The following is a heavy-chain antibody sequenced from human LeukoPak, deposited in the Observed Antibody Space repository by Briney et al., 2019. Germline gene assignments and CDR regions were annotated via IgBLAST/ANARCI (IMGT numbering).Heavy chain of an antibody. CDR1: GFTFSSYS. V-gene: IGHV3-21*04. CDR2: ISSSSSYI. CDR3: ARGPNLYYYDSSGYYYEDY. J-gene: IGHJ4*02. D-gene: IGHD3-22*01. Sequence: GGSLRLSCAASGFTFSSYSMNWVRQAPGKGLEWVSSISSSSSYIYYADSVKGRFTISRDNAKNSLYLQMNSLRAEDTAVYYCARGPNLYYYDSSGYYYEDYWGQGTLVTASS.